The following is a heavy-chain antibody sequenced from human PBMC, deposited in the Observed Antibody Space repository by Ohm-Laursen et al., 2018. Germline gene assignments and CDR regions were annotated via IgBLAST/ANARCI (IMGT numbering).Heavy chain of an antibody. CDR1: GFTFSSYG. CDR2: ISYDGSNK. J-gene: IGHJ4*02. V-gene: IGHV3-30*03. CDR3: ARGALRPLIDCFDGSCYSAHDY. Sequence: SLRLSCAASGFTFSSYGMHWVRQAPGKGLEWVAVISYDGSNKYYADSVKGRFTISRDNSKNTLYLQMNSLREEDTAVYYCARGALRPLIDCFDGSCYSAHDYWGQGTLVTVSS. D-gene: IGHD2-15*01.